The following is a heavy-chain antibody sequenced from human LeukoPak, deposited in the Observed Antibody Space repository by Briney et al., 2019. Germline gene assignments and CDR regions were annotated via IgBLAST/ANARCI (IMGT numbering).Heavy chain of an antibody. Sequence: GGSLRLSCAASGFTFSTYWMHWVRQAPGKGLVWVSRINSDGTIIGYADSVKGRFTISRDNAKNTLYLQMNSLRADDTAVYYCARSMYCGGDCYYYFDYWGQGTLVTVAS. J-gene: IGHJ4*02. CDR1: GFTFSTYW. V-gene: IGHV3-74*01. D-gene: IGHD2-21*02. CDR2: INSDGTII. CDR3: ARSMYCGGDCYYYFDY.